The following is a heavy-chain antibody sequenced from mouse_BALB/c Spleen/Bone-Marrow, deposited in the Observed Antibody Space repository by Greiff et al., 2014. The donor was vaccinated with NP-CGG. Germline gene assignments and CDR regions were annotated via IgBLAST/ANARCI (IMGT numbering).Heavy chain of an antibody. CDR3: ARQAYYGSSPHWYFDV. CDR2: ISSGGSYT. D-gene: IGHD1-1*01. Sequence: DVMLVESGGGLVKPGGSLKLSCAASGFTFSSYAMSWVRQTPEKRLEWVATISSGGSYTYYADSVKGRFTISRDTAKNTLYLQMSSLRSEDTAIYYCARQAYYGSSPHWYFDVWGAGTTVTVSS. CDR1: GFTFSSYA. V-gene: IGHV5-9-1*01. J-gene: IGHJ1*01.